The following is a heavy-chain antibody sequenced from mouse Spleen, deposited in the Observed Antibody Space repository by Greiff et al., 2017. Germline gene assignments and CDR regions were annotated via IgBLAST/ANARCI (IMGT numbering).Heavy chain of an antibody. Sequence: EVQLMESGGGLVQPGGSRKLSCAASGFTFSSFGMHWVRQAPEKGLEWVAYISSGSSTIYYADTVKGRFTISRDNPKNTLFLQMTSLRSEDTAMYYCARGYPWYFDVWGAGTTVTVSS. D-gene: IGHD1-2*01. CDR1: GFTFSSFG. CDR2: ISSGSSTI. V-gene: IGHV5-17*02. CDR3: ARGYPWYFDV. J-gene: IGHJ1*01.